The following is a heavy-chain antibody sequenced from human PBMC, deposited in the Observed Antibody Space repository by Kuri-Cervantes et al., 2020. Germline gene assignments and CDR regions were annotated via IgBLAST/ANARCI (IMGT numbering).Heavy chain of an antibody. Sequence: GESLKISCAASGFTFSSYAMSWVRQAPGKGLEWVSGIFSGGNTYYTDSVKGRFTISRDNSKNTLFLQMNSLRLEDTAVYYCARGSYYFGSGVPVWGQGILVTVSS. V-gene: IGHV3-53*01. J-gene: IGHJ4*02. D-gene: IGHD3-10*01. CDR2: IFSGGNT. CDR1: GFTFSSYA. CDR3: ARGSYYFGSGVPV.